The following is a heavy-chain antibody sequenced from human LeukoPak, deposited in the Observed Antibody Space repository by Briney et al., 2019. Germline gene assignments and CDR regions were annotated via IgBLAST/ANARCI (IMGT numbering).Heavy chain of an antibody. V-gene: IGHV1-24*01. Sequence: GASVKVSCKVSGYTLTELSMHWVRQAPGKGLEWMGGYDPEDGETIYAQKFQGRVTMTEDTSTDTAYMELSSLRSEDTAVYYCATVRGWNGGFDYWGQGTLVTVSS. CDR2: YDPEDGET. CDR3: ATVRGWNGGFDY. D-gene: IGHD1-1*01. CDR1: GYTLTELS. J-gene: IGHJ4*02.